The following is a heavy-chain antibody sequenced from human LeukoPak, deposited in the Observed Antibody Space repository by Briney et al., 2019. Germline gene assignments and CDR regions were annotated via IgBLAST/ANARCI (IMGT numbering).Heavy chain of an antibody. CDR1: GFTFSSYG. CDR3: AKAEAMAGTNYFDY. J-gene: IGHJ4*02. V-gene: IGHV3-30*18. Sequence: GGSLRLSCAASGFTFSSYGMHWVRQAPGKGLEWVAVISYDGSNKYYADSVKGRFTISRDNSKNTLYLQMNSLRAEDTAVYYCAKAEAMAGTNYFDYWGQGTLVTVSS. CDR2: ISYDGSNK. D-gene: IGHD6-19*01.